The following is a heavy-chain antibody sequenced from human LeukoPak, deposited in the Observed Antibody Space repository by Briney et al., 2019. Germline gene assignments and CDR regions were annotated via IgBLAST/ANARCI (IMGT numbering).Heavy chain of an antibody. CDR3: ARGQWLVRFLDY. V-gene: IGHV4-34*01. D-gene: IGHD6-19*01. J-gene: IGHJ4*02. Sequence: SETLSLTCAVYGGSFSGYYWSWIRQPPGKGLEWIGEINHSGSTNYNPSLKSRVTISVDTSKNQFSLKLSSVTAADTAVYYCARGQWLVRFLDYWGQGTLVTVSS. CDR2: INHSGST. CDR1: GGSFSGYY.